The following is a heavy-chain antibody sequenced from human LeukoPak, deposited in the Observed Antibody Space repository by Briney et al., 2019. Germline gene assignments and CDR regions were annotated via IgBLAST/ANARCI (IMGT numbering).Heavy chain of an antibody. CDR3: ARTDYSTEEGGDN. J-gene: IGHJ4*02. D-gene: IGHD4-11*01. Sequence: SETLSLTCAVYGGSFSGYYWSWIRQPPAKGLEWIGEVNHSGSTNYNPSLKSRVTISVDTSKNQFSLKLSSLTASDTAVYYCARTDYSTEEGGDNWGQGTLVTVSS. CDR2: VNHSGST. V-gene: IGHV4-34*01. CDR1: GGSFSGYY.